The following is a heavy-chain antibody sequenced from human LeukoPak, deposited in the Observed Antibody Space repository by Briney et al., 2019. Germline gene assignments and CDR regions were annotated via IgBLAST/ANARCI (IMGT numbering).Heavy chain of an antibody. Sequence: SQTLSLTCTVSGGSISSYYWSWIRQPAGKGLEWIGRIYTSGSTNYNPSLKSRVTMSVDTSKNQFSLKLNSVTAADTAVYYCARELYGIVGATPLFDYWGQGTLVTVSS. CDR2: IYTSGST. D-gene: IGHD1-26*01. J-gene: IGHJ4*02. CDR1: GGSISSYY. V-gene: IGHV4-4*07. CDR3: ARELYGIVGATPLFDY.